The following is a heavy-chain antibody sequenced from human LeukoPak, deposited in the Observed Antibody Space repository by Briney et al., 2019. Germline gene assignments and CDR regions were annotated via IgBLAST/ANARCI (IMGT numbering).Heavy chain of an antibody. CDR2: IYYSGST. V-gene: IGHV4-61*01. Sequence: PSETLSLTCTVSGGSVSSGSYYWSWIRQPPGKGLEWIGYIYYSGSTNYNPSLKSRVTISVDMSKNQFSLKLSSVTAADTAVYYCAYHGSGSYNWSDPWGQGTLVTVSS. CDR3: AYHGSGSYNWSDP. J-gene: IGHJ5*02. D-gene: IGHD3-10*01. CDR1: GGSVSSGSYY.